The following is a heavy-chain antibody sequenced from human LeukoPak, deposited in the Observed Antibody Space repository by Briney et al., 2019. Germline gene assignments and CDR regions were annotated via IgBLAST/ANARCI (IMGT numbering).Heavy chain of an antibody. D-gene: IGHD2/OR15-2a*01. CDR3: AREHPNIPFDY. CDR1: VYSISSGYY. Sequence: SETLSLTCGVSVYSISSGYYWGWIRQPAGKGLEGIGRIYTSGSTNYNPSLKSRVTISVDTSKNQFSLKLSSVTAADTAVYYCAREHPNIPFDYWGQGTLVTVSS. CDR2: IYTSGST. J-gene: IGHJ4*02. V-gene: IGHV4-61*02.